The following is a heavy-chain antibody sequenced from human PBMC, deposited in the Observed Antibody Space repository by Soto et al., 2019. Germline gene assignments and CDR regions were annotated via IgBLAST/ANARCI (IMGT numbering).Heavy chain of an antibody. D-gene: IGHD1-26*01. CDR2: IFHSGST. CDR1: GDSISNFHW. J-gene: IGHJ5*02. V-gene: IGHV4-4*02. CDR3: ARDGGAWLQSGGGWFDP. Sequence: VQLHESGPGLVKASGTLSLTCAVSGDSISNFHWWTWLRQPPGRGLEWIGEIFHSGSTTYNPSRKSRVTRSAEKSTTQFSRNLNPVTAADTAVYYWARDGGAWLQSGGGWFDPCGPGILVIVSS.